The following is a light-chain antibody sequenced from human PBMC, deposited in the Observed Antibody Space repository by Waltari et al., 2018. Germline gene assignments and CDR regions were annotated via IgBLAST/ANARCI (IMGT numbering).Light chain of an antibody. CDR3: QQYDNYWT. Sequence: DIQMTQSPSTLSASVGDRVPIPCRASQSISSWLAWYQQKPGKAPKLLIYKASSLESGVPSRFSGSGSGTEFTLTISSLQPDDFATYYCQQYDNYWTFGQGTKVEIK. CDR2: KAS. J-gene: IGKJ1*01. V-gene: IGKV1-5*03. CDR1: QSISSW.